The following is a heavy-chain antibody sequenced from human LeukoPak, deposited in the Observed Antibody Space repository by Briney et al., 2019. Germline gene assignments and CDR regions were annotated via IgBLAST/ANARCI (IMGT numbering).Heavy chain of an antibody. CDR1: GYTFTGHY. CDR2: INGNTGDT. V-gene: IGHV1-2*02. Sequence: ASVKVSCKASGYTFTGHYVHWVRQAPGQGLEWMGWINGNTGDTNCAQRFQGRVTMIRETSISTMYMELSRLRSDDTAVYCCAREYSSSLFDYWGQGTLVTVSS. CDR3: AREYSSSLFDY. J-gene: IGHJ4*02. D-gene: IGHD6-13*01.